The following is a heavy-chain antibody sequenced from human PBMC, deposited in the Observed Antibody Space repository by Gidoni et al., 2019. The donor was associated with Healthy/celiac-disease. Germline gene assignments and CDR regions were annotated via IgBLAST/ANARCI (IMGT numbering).Heavy chain of an antibody. D-gene: IGHD3-3*01. V-gene: IGHV1-18*04. J-gene: IGHJ6*03. Sequence: QVQLVQSGAEVKKPGASVKVSCKASGYTFTSYGISWVRQAPGQGLEWMGWISAYNGNTNYAQKLQGRVTMTTDTSTSTAYMELRSLRSDDTAVYYCARDIRGFWSGYRADQANPMDVWGKGTTVTVSS. CDR3: ARDIRGFWSGYRADQANPMDV. CDR2: ISAYNGNT. CDR1: GYTFTSYG.